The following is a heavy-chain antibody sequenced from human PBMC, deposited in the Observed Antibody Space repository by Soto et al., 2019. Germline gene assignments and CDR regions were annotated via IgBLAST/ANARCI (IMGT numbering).Heavy chain of an antibody. CDR1: GYTFTGYY. CDR3: VRDWIYSDCGDPAFFDI. V-gene: IGHV1-2*04. D-gene: IGHD2-21*02. CDR2: INPNSGGS. J-gene: IGHJ3*02. Sequence: ASVKVPCKASGYTFTGYYMHWVRQAPGQGLEWMGWINPNSGGSNYAQKFQGWVTMTRVTSISTAYMELSRLRSDDTAVYYCVRDWIYSDCGDPAFFDIWGQGTLVTVS.